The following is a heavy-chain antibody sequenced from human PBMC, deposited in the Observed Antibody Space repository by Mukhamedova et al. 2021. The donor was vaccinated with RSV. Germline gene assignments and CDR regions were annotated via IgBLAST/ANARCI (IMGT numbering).Heavy chain of an antibody. CDR2: INPSGGST. J-gene: IGHJ6*02. Sequence: WVGIINPSGGSTSYAQKFQGRVTMTRDTSTSTVYMELSSLRSEDTAVYYCARDPTPLGTGYYFYYGMDVWGQGTTVTVSS. V-gene: IGHV1-46*01. CDR3: ARDPTPLGTGYYFYYGMDV. D-gene: IGHD3/OR15-3a*01.